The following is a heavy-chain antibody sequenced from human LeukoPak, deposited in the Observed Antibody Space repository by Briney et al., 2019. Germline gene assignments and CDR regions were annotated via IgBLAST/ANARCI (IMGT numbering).Heavy chain of an antibody. D-gene: IGHD3-3*01. CDR3: ASRGILEWRSDY. CDR1: GGSFSGYY. CDR2: INHSGST. V-gene: IGHV4-34*01. J-gene: IGHJ4*02. Sequence: SETLSLTCAVYGGSFSGYYWSWIRQPPGKGLEWIGEINHSGSTNYNPSLKSRVTISVDTSKNQFSLKLSSATAADTAVYYCASRGILEWRSDYWGQGTLVTVSS.